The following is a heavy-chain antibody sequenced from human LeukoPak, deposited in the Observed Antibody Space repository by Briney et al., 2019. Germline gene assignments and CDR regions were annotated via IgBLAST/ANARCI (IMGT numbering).Heavy chain of an antibody. CDR1: GGSISSSSYY. CDR2: IYTSGST. V-gene: IGHV4-61*02. J-gene: IGHJ6*04. Sequence: SETLSLTCTVSGGSISSSSYYWSWIRQPAGKGLEWIGRIYTSGSTDYNPSLKSRVTISVDTSKNQFSLKLSSVTAADTAVYYCARDIMDVWGKGTTVTVSS. CDR3: ARDIMDV.